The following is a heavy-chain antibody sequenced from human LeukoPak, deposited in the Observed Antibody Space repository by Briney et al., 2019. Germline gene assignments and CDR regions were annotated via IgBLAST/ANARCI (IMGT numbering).Heavy chain of an antibody. Sequence: GGSLRLSCAASGFTVSSNYMSWVRQAPGKGLEWVSVIYSGGSTYYADSVKGRFTISRDNSKNTLYLQMNSLRAEDTAVYYCARKYSYGPNDAFDIWGQGTMVTVSS. CDR2: IYSGGST. CDR1: GFTVSSNY. CDR3: ARKYSYGPNDAFDI. D-gene: IGHD5-18*01. J-gene: IGHJ3*02. V-gene: IGHV3-53*01.